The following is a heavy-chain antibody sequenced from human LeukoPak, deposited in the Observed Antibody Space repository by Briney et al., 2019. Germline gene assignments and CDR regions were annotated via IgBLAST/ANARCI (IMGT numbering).Heavy chain of an antibody. CDR1: GYTFTSYY. J-gene: IGHJ4*02. CDR2: INPSGGST. CDR3: ARISRPFGYGYVDYFDY. Sequence: ASVKVSCKASGYTFTSYYMHWVRQAPGQGLEWMGIINPSGGSTSYAQKFQGRVTMTRDTSTSTADMELSSLRSEDTAVYYCARISRPFGYGYVDYFDYWGQGTLVTVSS. D-gene: IGHD5-18*01. V-gene: IGHV1-46*01.